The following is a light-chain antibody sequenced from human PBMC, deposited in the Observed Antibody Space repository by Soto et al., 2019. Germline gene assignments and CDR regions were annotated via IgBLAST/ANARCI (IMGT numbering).Light chain of an antibody. V-gene: IGKV3-11*01. CDR2: DAS. Sequence: EIVLTHSPGTLSLSQGERATLSCRASQSVSSNYLAWYQQKPGQAPRLLIYDASNRATGIPARFSGSGSGTDFTLTISSLEPEDFAVYYCQQRSNWPQTFGQGTKVDIK. J-gene: IGKJ1*01. CDR1: QSVSSNY. CDR3: QQRSNWPQT.